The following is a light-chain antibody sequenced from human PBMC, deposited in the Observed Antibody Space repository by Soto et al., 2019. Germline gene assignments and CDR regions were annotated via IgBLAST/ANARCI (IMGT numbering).Light chain of an antibody. V-gene: IGLV2-14*01. CDR2: EVN. J-gene: IGLJ1*01. CDR1: SSDVGSYTY. Sequence: QSVLTQPASVSGSPRQSITISCTGASSDVGSYTYVSWYQQHPGKAPKLMIYEVNNRPSGVSNRFSGSKSGNTASLTISGLQAEDEADYYCSSYTSSSTNYVFGNGTKVTV. CDR3: SSYTSSSTNYV.